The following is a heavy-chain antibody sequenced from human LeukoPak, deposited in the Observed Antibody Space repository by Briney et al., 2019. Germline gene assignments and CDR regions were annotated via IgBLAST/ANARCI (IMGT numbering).Heavy chain of an antibody. CDR3: ASRQYDILTGYDGALDI. D-gene: IGHD3-9*01. V-gene: IGHV3-23*01. CDR1: GITFSTFA. J-gene: IGHJ3*02. CDR2: ISASGGST. Sequence: GGSLILSCAASGITFSTFAMSWVRQAPGKGLEWVSIISASGGSTYYADSVKGRFTISRDNSKNTLYLQMNSLRAEDTAVYYCASRQYDILTGYDGALDIWGQGTMVTVSS.